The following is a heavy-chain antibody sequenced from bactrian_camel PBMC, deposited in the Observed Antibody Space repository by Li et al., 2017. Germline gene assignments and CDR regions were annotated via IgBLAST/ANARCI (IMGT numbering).Heavy chain of an antibody. CDR3: AATEDWHCRDGRLPDFVAY. CDR2: AYIGGSTT. CDR1: GYSNWNGC. D-gene: IGHD1*01. V-gene: IGHV3S1*01. J-gene: IGHJ4*01. Sequence: QVQLVESGGGSVQAGGALRLSCTGSGYSNWNGCMAWFRQAPGKEREGVASAYIGGSTTYYADSVKGRFTISQDNAKNTLYLQMDDLKPEDSAMYYCAATEDWHCRDGRLPDFVAYWGQGTQVTVS.